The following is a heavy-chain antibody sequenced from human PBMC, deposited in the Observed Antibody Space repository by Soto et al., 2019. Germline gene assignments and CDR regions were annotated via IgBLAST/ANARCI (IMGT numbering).Heavy chain of an antibody. D-gene: IGHD6-13*01. J-gene: IGHJ4*02. CDR2: ISGSGDST. CDR3: ARRGPGTYFDY. Sequence: EVQLLDSGGGLVQPGGSLRLSCAASGVTFSSYAMNWVRQAPGKGLEWVSVISGSGDSTYYADSVKGRFTISRDNSQNTLYLQMNSLRAEDTAVYYCARRGPGTYFDYWGQGTLVTVSS. V-gene: IGHV3-23*01. CDR1: GVTFSSYA.